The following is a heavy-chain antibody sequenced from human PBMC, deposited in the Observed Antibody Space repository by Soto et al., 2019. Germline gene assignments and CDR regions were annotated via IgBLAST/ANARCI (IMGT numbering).Heavy chain of an antibody. Sequence: EVQLVESGGGLVQPGGSLRLSCVVSGFTFSSFGMNWVRQAPGKGLAWISYISGSSGTIYYVDSVKGRFTISRDNAKNSLYLQMNGLRDEDTAVYYCARGGYSTAWSVNYWGQGTLVTVSS. CDR1: GFTFSSFG. CDR2: ISGSSGTI. V-gene: IGHV3-48*02. D-gene: IGHD6-19*01. CDR3: ARGGYSTAWSVNY. J-gene: IGHJ4*02.